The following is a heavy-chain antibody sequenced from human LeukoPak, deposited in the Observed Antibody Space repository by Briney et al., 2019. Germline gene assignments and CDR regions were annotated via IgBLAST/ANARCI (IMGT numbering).Heavy chain of an antibody. J-gene: IGHJ4*02. V-gene: IGHV4-59*01. CDR1: GGSIRNFY. CDR3: ARDYGGKFDC. D-gene: IGHD4-23*01. Sequence: SETLSLTCTVSGGSIRNFYWSWIRQTPGKGLEWIGYVYNSGTNYNPSLKSRVTISMDTSKNQFSLNLNSVTAADTAVYYCARDYGGKFDCWGQGTLVTVS. CDR2: VYNSGT.